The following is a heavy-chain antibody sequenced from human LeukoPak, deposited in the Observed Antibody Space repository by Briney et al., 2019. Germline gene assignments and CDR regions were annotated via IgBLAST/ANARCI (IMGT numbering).Heavy chain of an antibody. J-gene: IGHJ4*02. V-gene: IGHV4-34*01. CDR2: INHSGST. Sequence: PSETLSLTCAAYGWSFSGYYWSWIRQPPGKGLEWIGEINHSGSTNYNPSLKSRVTISVDTSKNHFSLKLSSVTAADTAVYYCARGVRPDYWGQGTLVTVSS. CDR3: ARGVRPDY. CDR1: GWSFSGYY.